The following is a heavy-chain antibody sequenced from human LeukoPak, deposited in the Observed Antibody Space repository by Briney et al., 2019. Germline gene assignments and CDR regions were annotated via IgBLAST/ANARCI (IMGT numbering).Heavy chain of an antibody. Sequence: GGSLRLSCAAFGFTFSSYSMNWVRQAPGKGLEWISYISSASNTIYYADSVKGRFTISKDNAKNLVYMQKNSLRAEDTAMYYCARDGWFGDYNWFDPWGQGTLVTVSS. J-gene: IGHJ5*02. CDR2: ISSASNTI. D-gene: IGHD3-10*01. CDR3: ARDGWFGDYNWFDP. CDR1: GFTFSSYS. V-gene: IGHV3-48*01.